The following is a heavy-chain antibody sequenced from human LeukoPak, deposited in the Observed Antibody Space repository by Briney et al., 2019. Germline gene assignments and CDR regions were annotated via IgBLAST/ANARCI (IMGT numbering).Heavy chain of an antibody. J-gene: IGHJ4*02. V-gene: IGHV4-59*01. CDR2: IYYSGST. Sequence: PSETLSLTCTVSGGSISSYYWSWIRQPPGKGLEWIGYIYYSGSTNYNPSLKSRVTISVDTFKNQFSLKLSSVTAADTAVYYCARHSRGYFDYWGQGTLVTVSS. CDR1: GGSISSYY. CDR3: ARHSRGYFDY.